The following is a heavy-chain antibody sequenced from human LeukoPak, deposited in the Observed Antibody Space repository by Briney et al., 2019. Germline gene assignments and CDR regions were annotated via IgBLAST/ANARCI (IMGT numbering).Heavy chain of an antibody. J-gene: IGHJ5*02. Sequence: GGSLRLSCAASGLTFSYYWMSWVRQAPGKGLEWVANIKQDGSEKYYVDSVKGRFTISRDNAKNSLYLQMNSLRAEDTAVYYCARDLRGSDRWGQGTLVTVSS. V-gene: IGHV3-7*01. D-gene: IGHD3-10*01. CDR3: ARDLRGSDR. CDR1: GLTFSYYW. CDR2: IKQDGSEK.